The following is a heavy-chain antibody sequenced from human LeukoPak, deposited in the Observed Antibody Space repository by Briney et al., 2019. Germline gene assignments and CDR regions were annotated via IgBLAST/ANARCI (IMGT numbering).Heavy chain of an antibody. CDR1: GGSFSGYY. CDR2: IHHSGST. Sequence: SETLSLTCAVYGGSFSGYYWSWIRQPPGKGLEWIGEIHHSGSTNYNPSLKSRVTISVDTSKNQFSLKLSSVTAADTAVYYCARGLMDYGDEGGYWGQGTLVTVSS. CDR3: ARGLMDYGDEGGY. D-gene: IGHD4-17*01. J-gene: IGHJ4*02. V-gene: IGHV4-34*01.